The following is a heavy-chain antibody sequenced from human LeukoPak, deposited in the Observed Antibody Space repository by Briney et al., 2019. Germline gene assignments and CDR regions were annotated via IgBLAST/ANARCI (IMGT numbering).Heavy chain of an antibody. CDR1: GFIFSIYV. D-gene: IGHD5-24*01. Sequence: GGSLRPCCAASGFIFSIYVIRGVRHAPGEGLEWVAVDSHSSGTFYADSVKGRFTISRDNSKNTLYLQMNSLRAEDTAVYYCAKDAFRPRDAYNYGFDYWGHGTLVTVSS. CDR3: AKDAFRPRDAYNYGFDY. CDR2: DSHSSGT. J-gene: IGHJ4*01. V-gene: IGHV3-23*01.